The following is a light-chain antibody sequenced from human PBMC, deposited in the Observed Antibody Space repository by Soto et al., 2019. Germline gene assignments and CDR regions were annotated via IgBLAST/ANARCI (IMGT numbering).Light chain of an antibody. CDR2: AVN. CDR1: SSDIGAYHY. V-gene: IGLV2-14*01. CDR3: FSYTTSDTVL. J-gene: IGLJ2*01. Sequence: QSALTQAASVSGSPGQSITISCTGTSSDIGAYHYVSWYQQRPGKAPKLMIYAVNNRPSGISNRFSDSKSGNTASLTISGLQAEDEAVYYCFSYTTSDTVLFGGGTKLTVL.